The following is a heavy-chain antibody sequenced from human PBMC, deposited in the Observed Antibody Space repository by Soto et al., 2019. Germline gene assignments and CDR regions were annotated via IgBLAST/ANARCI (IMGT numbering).Heavy chain of an antibody. CDR1: VGSIRSYY. V-gene: IGHV4-59*05. CDR2: IYYSGST. D-gene: IGHD3-22*01. Sequence: ETLSLTCTVSVGSIRSYYWSWIRQPPGKGLEWIGSIYYSGSTYYNPSLKSRVTISVDTSKNQFSLKLSSVTAADTAVYYCARHKYYYDSSYGMDVWGQGTTVTVSS. CDR3: ARHKYYYDSSYGMDV. J-gene: IGHJ6*02.